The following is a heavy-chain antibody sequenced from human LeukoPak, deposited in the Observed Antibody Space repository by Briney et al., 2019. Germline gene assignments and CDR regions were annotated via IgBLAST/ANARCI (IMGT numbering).Heavy chain of an antibody. CDR2: INHSGSA. Sequence: SETLSLTCAASGGPFSGYYRSWIRQPPGKGLEWIGEINHSGSANYNPSLKSRVTISVDMSKHQFSLKFSSVTAADTAVYYCARARGDYYDSSGYYSAFDYWGQGTLVTVSS. V-gene: IGHV4-34*01. CDR1: GGPFSGYY. J-gene: IGHJ4*02. CDR3: ARARGDYYDSSGYYSAFDY. D-gene: IGHD3-22*01.